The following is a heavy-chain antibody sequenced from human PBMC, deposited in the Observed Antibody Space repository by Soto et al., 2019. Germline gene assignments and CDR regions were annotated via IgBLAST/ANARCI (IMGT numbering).Heavy chain of an antibody. Sequence: ASVKVSCKASGYTFTSYGISWVRQAPGQGLERMGWISAYNGNTNYAQKLQGRVTMTTDTSTSTAYMELRSLRSDDTAVYYCSRIGYCSSTSCPNYYYYYGMDVWGQGTTVTVSS. CDR1: GYTFTSYG. CDR3: SRIGYCSSTSCPNYYYYYGMDV. J-gene: IGHJ6*02. V-gene: IGHV1-18*01. CDR2: ISAYNGNT. D-gene: IGHD2-2*01.